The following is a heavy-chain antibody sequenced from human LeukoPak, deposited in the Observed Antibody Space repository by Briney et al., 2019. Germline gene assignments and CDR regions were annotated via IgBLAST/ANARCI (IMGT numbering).Heavy chain of an antibody. Sequence: GASVKVSCKASGGTFSSYAISWVRQAPGQGLEWMGWISAYNGNTNYAQKLQGRVTMTRNTSISTAYMELSSLRSDDTAVYYCARGGAVVVPAAIRTFDYWGQGTLVTVSS. CDR3: ARGGAVVVPAAIRTFDY. CDR2: ISAYNGNT. V-gene: IGHV1-18*01. CDR1: GGTFSSYA. J-gene: IGHJ4*02. D-gene: IGHD2-2*01.